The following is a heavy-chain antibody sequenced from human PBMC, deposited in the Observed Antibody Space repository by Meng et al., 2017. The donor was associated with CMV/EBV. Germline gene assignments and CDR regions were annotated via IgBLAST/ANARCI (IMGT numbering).Heavy chain of an antibody. Sequence: QVQLVESGGGVVQPGRSLRLSCAASGFTFSSYAMHWVRQAPGKGLEWVAVISYDGSNKYYADSVKGRFTISRDNSKNTLYLQMNSLRAEDTAVYYCAREDACYWGQGTLVTASS. CDR2: ISYDGSNK. CDR1: GFTFSSYA. V-gene: IGHV3-30-3*01. CDR3: AREDACY. J-gene: IGHJ4*02.